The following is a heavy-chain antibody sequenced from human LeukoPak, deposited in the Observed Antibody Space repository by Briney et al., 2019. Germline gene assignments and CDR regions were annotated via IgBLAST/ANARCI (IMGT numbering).Heavy chain of an antibody. Sequence: GGSLRLSCAASGFTFSSYSVNWVRQAPGKGLEWVSSISSSSSYIYYADSVKGRFTISRDNAKNSLYLQMNSLRAEDTAVYYCAREPWAGDGYNYPDYWGQGTLVTVSS. V-gene: IGHV3-21*01. D-gene: IGHD5-24*01. CDR3: AREPWAGDGYNYPDY. J-gene: IGHJ4*02. CDR2: ISSSSSYI. CDR1: GFTFSSYS.